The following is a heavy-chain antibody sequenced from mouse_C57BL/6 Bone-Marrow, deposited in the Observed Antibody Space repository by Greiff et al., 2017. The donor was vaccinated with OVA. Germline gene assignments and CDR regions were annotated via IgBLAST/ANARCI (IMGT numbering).Heavy chain of an antibody. Sequence: VHVKQSGTVLARPGASVKMSCKTSGYTFTSYWMHWVKQRPGQGLEWIGAIYPGNSDTSYNQKFKGKAKLTAVTSASTAYMELSSLTNEDSAVYYCTKYGYDHWYFDVWGTGTTVTVSS. D-gene: IGHD2-2*01. CDR2: IYPGNSDT. CDR3: TKYGYDHWYFDV. CDR1: GYTFTSYW. J-gene: IGHJ1*03. V-gene: IGHV1-5*01.